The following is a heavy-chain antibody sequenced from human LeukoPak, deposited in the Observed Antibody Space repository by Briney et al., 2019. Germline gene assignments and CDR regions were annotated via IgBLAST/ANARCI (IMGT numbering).Heavy chain of an antibody. CDR1: GFSFTTSW. V-gene: IGHV3-7*01. CDR3: ARDNYDFWSGYPKFYYYYYMDV. J-gene: IGHJ6*03. D-gene: IGHD3-3*01. Sequence: GGSLRLSCAASGFSFTTSWMSWVRQAPGKGLEWVASIEQDGSEKYYVDSVKGRFTISRDNAKNSLYLQMNSLRAEDTAVYYCARDNYDFWSGYPKFYYYYYMDVWGKGTTVTVSS. CDR2: IEQDGSEK.